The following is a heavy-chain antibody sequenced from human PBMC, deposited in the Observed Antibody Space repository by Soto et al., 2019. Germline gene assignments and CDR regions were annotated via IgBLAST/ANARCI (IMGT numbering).Heavy chain of an antibody. CDR2: ISARSGNT. J-gene: IGHJ6*02. CDR3: AKDQRYCSGGSCYLGYYYGMDV. Sequence: EVQLLESGGGLVQPGGSLRLSCAASGFTFNTFAMSWVRQAPGKGLEWVSGISARSGNTYYADSVKGRFTISRDNSKKTLNLQTNSLRAEDTAVYYCAKDQRYCSGGSCYLGYYYGMDVWGQGTTVTVSS. V-gene: IGHV3-23*01. CDR1: GFTFNTFA. D-gene: IGHD2-15*01.